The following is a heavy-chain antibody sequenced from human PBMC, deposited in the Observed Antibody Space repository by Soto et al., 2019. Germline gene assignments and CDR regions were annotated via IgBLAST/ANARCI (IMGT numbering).Heavy chain of an antibody. CDR1: VFTLSSYG. CDR3: AKAQI. Sequence: GSLRLSCAASVFTLSSYGMHWVRQAPGKGLEWVAVISYDGSNKYYADSVKGRFTISRDNSKNTLYLQMNSLRAEDTAVYYCAKAQIWGQGTMVTVSS. V-gene: IGHV3-30*18. CDR2: ISYDGSNK. J-gene: IGHJ3*02.